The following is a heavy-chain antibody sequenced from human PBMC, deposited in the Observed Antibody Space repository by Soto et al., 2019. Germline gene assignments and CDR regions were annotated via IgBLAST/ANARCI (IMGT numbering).Heavy chain of an antibody. D-gene: IGHD3-10*01. V-gene: IGHV3-23*01. CDR1: GFSFSSYA. CDR3: AKDIYGWFDP. Sequence: EVQVLESGGGLVQRGGSLRLSCAASGFSFSSYAMSWVRQPSGRGLECVSVVSGSGDNTYYADSVKGRFTISRDNSKNTVYLQMSSLRVEDTAVYYCAKDIYGWFDPWGPGTLVTVSS. J-gene: IGHJ5*02. CDR2: VSGSGDNT.